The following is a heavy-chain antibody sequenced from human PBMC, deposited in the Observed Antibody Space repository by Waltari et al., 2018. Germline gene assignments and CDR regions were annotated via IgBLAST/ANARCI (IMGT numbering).Heavy chain of an antibody. V-gene: IGHV4-34*01. D-gene: IGHD6-19*01. CDR3: ARGVPVAP. J-gene: IGHJ5*02. CDR1: GGSFSGYY. CDR2: INHSGST. Sequence: QVQLQQWGAGLLKPSETPSLTCAVYGGSFSGYYWSWIRQPPGKGLEWIGEINHSGSTNYNPSLKSRVTISVDTSKNQFSLKLSSVTAADTAVYYCARGVPVAPWGQGTLVTVSS.